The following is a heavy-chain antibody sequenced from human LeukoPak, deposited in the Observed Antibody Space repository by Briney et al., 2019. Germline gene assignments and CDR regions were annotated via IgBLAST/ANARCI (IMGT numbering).Heavy chain of an antibody. V-gene: IGHV4-34*01. CDR3: ARSRPHRSSPGIAVAKGPIDY. CDR1: GGSFSGYY. Sequence: SETLSLTCAVYGGSFSGYYWSWIRQPPGKGLEWIGEINHSGSTNYNPSLKSRVTISVDTSKNQFSLKLSSVTAADTAVYYCARSRPHRSSPGIAVAKGPIDYWGQGTLVTVSS. J-gene: IGHJ4*02. D-gene: IGHD6-19*01. CDR2: INHSGST.